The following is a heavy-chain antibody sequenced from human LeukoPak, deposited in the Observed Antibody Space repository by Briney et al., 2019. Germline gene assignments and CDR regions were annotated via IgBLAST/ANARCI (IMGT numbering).Heavy chain of an antibody. J-gene: IGHJ4*02. Sequence: GGSLRLSCTASGSAFSDYSMIWVCQAPGKGLEWIANTRGSGSGMGSGSYYAGAVKGRFTISRDNAKDSLYLQMNSLRAEDTAFYFCARDDIWGFDYWGQGALVTVSS. CDR2: TRGSGSGM. CDR1: GSAFSDYS. V-gene: IGHV3-21*05. CDR3: ARDDIWGFDY. D-gene: IGHD7-27*01.